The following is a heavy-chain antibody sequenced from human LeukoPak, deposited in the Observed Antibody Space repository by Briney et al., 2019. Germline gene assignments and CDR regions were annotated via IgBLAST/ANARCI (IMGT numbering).Heavy chain of an antibody. Sequence: HSGGSLRLSCAASGFTFSSYGMHWVRQAPGKGLEWVAFIRYDGSNKYYADSVKGRFTISRDNSKNTLYLQMNSLRAEDTAVYYRAKDGIVVVPAAIPPYYYYYMDVWGKGTTVTVSS. CDR2: IRYDGSNK. CDR3: AKDGIVVVPAAIPPYYYYYMDV. V-gene: IGHV3-30*02. J-gene: IGHJ6*03. CDR1: GFTFSSYG. D-gene: IGHD2-2*01.